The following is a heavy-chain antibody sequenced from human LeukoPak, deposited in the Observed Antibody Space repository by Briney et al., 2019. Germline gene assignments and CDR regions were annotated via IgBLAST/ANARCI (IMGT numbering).Heavy chain of an antibody. CDR2: ISYDGSNK. V-gene: IGHV3-30*18. Sequence: GRSLRLSCAASGFTFSSYGMHWVRQAPGKGLEWVAVISYDGSNKYYADSVKGRFTISRDNSKNTLYLQMNSLRAEDTAVYYCAKEARYFDWEGYFQHWGQGTLVTVSS. CDR1: GFTFSSYG. CDR3: AKEARYFDWEGYFQH. D-gene: IGHD3-9*01. J-gene: IGHJ1*01.